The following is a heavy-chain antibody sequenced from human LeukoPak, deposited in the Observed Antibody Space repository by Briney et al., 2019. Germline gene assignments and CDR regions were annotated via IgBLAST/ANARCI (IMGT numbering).Heavy chain of an antibody. J-gene: IGHJ4*02. CDR2: IYPSGST. D-gene: IGHD3-22*01. CDR3: ARVARYYDSSGYYHRRAGGPFDY. Sequence: SETLSLTCTVSGGSISSSSYYWGWIRQPPGKRLEWIGSIYPSGSTFYNPSLKSRVTMSVDTSRNQFSLKLSSMTAADTAVYYCARVARYYDSSGYYHRRAGGPFDYWGQGTLVTVSS. CDR1: GGSISSSSYY. V-gene: IGHV4-39*07.